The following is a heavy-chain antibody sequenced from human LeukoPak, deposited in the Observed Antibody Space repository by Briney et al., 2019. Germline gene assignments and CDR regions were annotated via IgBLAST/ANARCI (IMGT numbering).Heavy chain of an antibody. D-gene: IGHD2-8*01. CDR1: GDSLSSNTAA. Sequence: SQTLSLTCDISGDSLSSNTAAWNWIRQSPSRGLEWLGRTYYRSKWYFEYAPSVEGRITVNPDTANNQFSLRLSSVTPEDTAMYYCARVNVKNWFDPWGQGTLVTVSS. V-gene: IGHV6-1*01. CDR2: TYYRSKWYF. J-gene: IGHJ5*02. CDR3: ARVNVKNWFDP.